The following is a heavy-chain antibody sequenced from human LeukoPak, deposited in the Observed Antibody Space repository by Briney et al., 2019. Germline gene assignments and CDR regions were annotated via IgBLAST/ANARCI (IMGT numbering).Heavy chain of an antibody. V-gene: IGHV3-30-3*01. J-gene: IGHJ4*02. CDR3: VRAAAKGLNLYFDS. CDR2: ISYDGANQ. D-gene: IGHD6-13*01. CDR1: GFTFKNAW. Sequence: GGSLRLSCAASGFTFKNAWMNWVRQAPGKGLEWVAVISYDGANQYYADSVKGRFTISRDNSKTTLYLQMNSLRTEDTAVYYCVRAAAKGLNLYFDSWGQGTLVTASS.